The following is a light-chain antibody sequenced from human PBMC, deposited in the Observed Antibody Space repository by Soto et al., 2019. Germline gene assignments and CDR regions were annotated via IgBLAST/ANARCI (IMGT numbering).Light chain of an antibody. V-gene: IGLV2-23*02. CDR3: CSYAGSTTHYV. Sequence: QSVLTQPAAVSGSTGQSITISCTGTSSDVGYYNLVSWYQQHPGKAPKLIIYEVNKRPSGFSNRFSGSKSGNTASLTISGLQAEDEADYYCCSYAGSTTHYVFGTGTKVTLL. CDR1: SSDVGYYNL. CDR2: EVN. J-gene: IGLJ1*01.